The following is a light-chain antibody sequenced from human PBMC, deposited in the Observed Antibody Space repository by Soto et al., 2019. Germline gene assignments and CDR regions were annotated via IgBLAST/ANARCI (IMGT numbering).Light chain of an antibody. CDR2: DAS. J-gene: IGKJ3*01. V-gene: IGKV3-11*01. CDR3: HQSRV. CDR1: QSVGTY. Sequence: EIVLTQSPATLSLSPGERATLSCRASQSVGTYLAWYQQKPGQAPRLLIYDASTRATGIPARFGGSGSGTDFTLTISSLEPEDFAVYYCHQSRVVGPGTRVDIK.